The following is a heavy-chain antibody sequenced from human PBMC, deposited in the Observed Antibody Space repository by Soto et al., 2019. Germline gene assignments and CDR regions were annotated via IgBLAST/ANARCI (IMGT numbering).Heavy chain of an antibody. Sequence: QVQLVQSGAEVKKPGASVKVSCKASGYTFTGYYMHWVRQAPGQRLEWMGWINPNSGGTNYAQKFQGRVTMTRDTSSSTAYIELRRLRPDDTAVYHCARVSGWELLRSAFDIWGQGTMVAVSS. V-gene: IGHV1-2*02. CDR2: INPNSGGT. J-gene: IGHJ3*02. D-gene: IGHD1-26*01. CDR1: GYTFTGYY. CDR3: ARVSGWELLRSAFDI.